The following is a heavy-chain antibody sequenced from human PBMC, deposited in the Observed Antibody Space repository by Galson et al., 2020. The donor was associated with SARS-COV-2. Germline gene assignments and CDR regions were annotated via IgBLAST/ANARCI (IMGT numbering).Heavy chain of an antibody. CDR3: ARMIRGVRGLAV. CDR1: GYTFTSYY. Sequence: ASVTVSCKASGYTFTSYYMHWVRQAPGQGLEWMGIINPSGGSTSYAQKFQGRVTMTRDTSTSTVYMELSSLRSEDTAVYYGARMIRGVRGLAVWGQGTLVTVSS. V-gene: IGHV1-46*01. J-gene: IGHJ4*02. D-gene: IGHD3-10*01. CDR2: INPSGGST.